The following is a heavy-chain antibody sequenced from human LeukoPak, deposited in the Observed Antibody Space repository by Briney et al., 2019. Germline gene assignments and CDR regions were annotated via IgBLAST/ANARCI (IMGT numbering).Heavy chain of an antibody. J-gene: IGHJ4*02. D-gene: IGHD2-21*01. V-gene: IGHV4-59*08. CDR2: FTLSGTT. Sequence: SETLSLTCIVSGAYVTTYSWNWIRQSPGKGLEWIGYFTLSGTTSYSSSLKSRVTISRDTSKNQLSLKLTSVTAADTAVYYCARWGESEWAFASWGPGTLVTVSS. CDR1: GAYVTTYS. CDR3: ARWGESEWAFAS.